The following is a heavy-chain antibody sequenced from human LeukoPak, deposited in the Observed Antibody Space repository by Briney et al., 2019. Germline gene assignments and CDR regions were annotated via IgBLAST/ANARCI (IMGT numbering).Heavy chain of an antibody. V-gene: IGHV3-30*03. CDR1: GFTFSSYG. CDR3: ASQGDCSSTSCYPYFQH. Sequence: GGSLRLSCAAFGFTFSSYGMHWARQAPGKGLEWVAVISYDGSNKYYADPVKGRFTISRDNSKNTLYLQMNSLRAEDTAVYYCASQGDCSSTSCYPYFQHWGQGTLVTVSS. J-gene: IGHJ1*01. D-gene: IGHD2-2*01. CDR2: ISYDGSNK.